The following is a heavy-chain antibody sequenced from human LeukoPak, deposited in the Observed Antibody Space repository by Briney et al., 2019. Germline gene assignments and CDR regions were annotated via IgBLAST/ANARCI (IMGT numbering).Heavy chain of an antibody. CDR1: GYTFTGYY. V-gene: IGHV1-2*02. Sequence: GASVKVSCKAPGYTFTGYYMHWVRQAPGQGLEWMGWINPNSGGTNCAQKFQGRVTMTRDTSISTAYMEPSRLRSDDTAVYYCARIPNGESMVRGDYWGQGTLVTVSS. J-gene: IGHJ4*02. CDR3: ARIPNGESMVRGDY. D-gene: IGHD3-10*01. CDR2: INPNSGGT.